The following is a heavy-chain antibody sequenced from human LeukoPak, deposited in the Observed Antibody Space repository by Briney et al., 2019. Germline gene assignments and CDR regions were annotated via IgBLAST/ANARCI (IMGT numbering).Heavy chain of an antibody. CDR1: GDSISSSSYY. Sequence: SETLSLTCSVSGDSISSSSYYWGWIRQPPGKGLEWIGSIYSGGRINYNPSLKSRVTISVDTSKNQFSLKLNSVTAADTAMYYCAKSGGYGLIDYWGQGTLVTVSS. D-gene: IGHD1-26*01. CDR2: IYSGGRI. V-gene: IGHV4-39*01. J-gene: IGHJ4*02. CDR3: AKSGGYGLIDY.